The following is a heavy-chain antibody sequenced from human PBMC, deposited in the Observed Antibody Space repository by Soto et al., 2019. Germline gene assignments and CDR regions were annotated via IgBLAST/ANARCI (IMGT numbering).Heavy chain of an antibody. CDR1: GFTFSDYA. V-gene: IGHV3-23*01. J-gene: IGHJ6*02. CDR2: ISDSGGNT. D-gene: IGHD6-13*01. CDR3: AKGYSSAWYTPDV. Sequence: EVQLLESGGGFIQPGGSLRLSCAVSGFTFSDYAMSWVRQAPGKGLEWVSGISDSGGNTYYADSMKGRFTISRENYKNTLYLQMNSLRGEDTAIYYCAKGYSSAWYTPDVWGQGTTVTVSS.